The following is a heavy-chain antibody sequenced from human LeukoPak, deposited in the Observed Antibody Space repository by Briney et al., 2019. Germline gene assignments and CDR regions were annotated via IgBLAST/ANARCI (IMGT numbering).Heavy chain of an antibody. J-gene: IGHJ4*02. D-gene: IGHD5-12*01. CDR2: ISTSGTT. V-gene: IGHV4-4*07. Sequence: SETLSLTCTVSGGSISSYYWSWIRQPAGKGLEWIGRISTSGTTIYNPSLKSRATMSVGTSKNQFSLKLSSVTAADTAVYYCARLGYSGYDLHYWGQGTLVTASS. CDR1: GGSISSYY. CDR3: ARLGYSGYDLHY.